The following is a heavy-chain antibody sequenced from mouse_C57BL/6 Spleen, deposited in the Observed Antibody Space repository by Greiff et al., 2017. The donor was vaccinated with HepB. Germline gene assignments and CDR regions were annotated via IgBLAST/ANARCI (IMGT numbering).Heavy chain of an antibody. Sequence: EVKLVESGGDLVKPGGSLKLSCAASGFTFSSYGMSWVRQTPDKRLEWVATISSGGSYTYYPDSVKGRFTISRDNAKNTLYLQMSSLKSEDTAMYYCARHGNYGGYWYFDVWGTGTTVTVSS. V-gene: IGHV5-6*02. J-gene: IGHJ1*03. CDR2: ISSGGSYT. CDR1: GFTFSSYG. D-gene: IGHD2-1*01. CDR3: ARHGNYGGYWYFDV.